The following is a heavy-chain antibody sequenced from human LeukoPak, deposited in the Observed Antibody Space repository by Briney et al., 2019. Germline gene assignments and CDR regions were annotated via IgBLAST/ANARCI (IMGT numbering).Heavy chain of an antibody. Sequence: RASVKVSCKASGYTFSSFDINWVRQATGQGLEWMGWMNPNSGNTGYAEKFQGRVIMTSNTSITTAYMELSSLRSEDTAVYYCATRVEMATILSHYWGQGTLVTVSS. CDR1: GYTFSSFD. CDR3: ATRVEMATILSHY. CDR2: MNPNSGNT. V-gene: IGHV1-8*01. J-gene: IGHJ4*02. D-gene: IGHD5-12*01.